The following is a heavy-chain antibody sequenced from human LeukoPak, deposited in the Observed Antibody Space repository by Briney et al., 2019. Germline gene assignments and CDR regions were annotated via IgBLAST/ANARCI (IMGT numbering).Heavy chain of an antibody. J-gene: IGHJ3*02. CDR1: GGSISGYY. CDR3: ARVLAILGARSALDN. Sequence: PSETLSLTCTVSGGSISGYYWSCIRQPAGKGLEWIGRIYSSGSTHYSPSLKSRVTMSVDTSKNQFSLKLSSVTAADTAVYYCARVLAILGARSALDNCFYGTMVTVSS. D-gene: IGHD1-26*01. CDR2: IYSSGST. V-gene: IGHV4-4*07.